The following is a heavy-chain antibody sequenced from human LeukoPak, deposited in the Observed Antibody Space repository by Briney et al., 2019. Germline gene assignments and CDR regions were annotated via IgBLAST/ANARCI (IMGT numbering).Heavy chain of an antibody. J-gene: IGHJ4*02. CDR2: ISSSSSYI. Sequence: GGSLRLSCAASGFTFSSYSMNWVRQAPGKGLEWVSSISSSSSYIYYADSVKGRFTISRDNAKISLYLQMNSLRAEDTAVYYCARDRGVNVEMATIPDYWGQGTLVTVSS. D-gene: IGHD5-24*01. V-gene: IGHV3-21*01. CDR1: GFTFSSYS. CDR3: ARDRGVNVEMATIPDY.